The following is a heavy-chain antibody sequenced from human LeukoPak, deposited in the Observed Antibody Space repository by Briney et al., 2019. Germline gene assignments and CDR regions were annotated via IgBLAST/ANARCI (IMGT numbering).Heavy chain of an antibody. V-gene: IGHV4-34*01. CDR2: INHSGST. D-gene: IGHD3-22*01. CDR3: ARAPRWVDYYDSSGLPGDAFDI. J-gene: IGHJ3*02. CDR1: GGSFSGYY. Sequence: SETLSLTCAVYGGSFSGYYWSWIRQPPGKGLEWIGEINHSGSTNYNPSLKSRVTISVDTSKNQFSLKLSSVTAADTAVYYCARAPRWVDYYDSSGLPGDAFDIWGQGTMVTVSS.